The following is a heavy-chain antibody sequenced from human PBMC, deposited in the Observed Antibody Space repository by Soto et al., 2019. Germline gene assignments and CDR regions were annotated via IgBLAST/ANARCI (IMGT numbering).Heavy chain of an antibody. J-gene: IGHJ6*02. CDR1: GFTFSSYG. CDR3: ARDEGNYGMDV. V-gene: IGHV3-33*01. CDR2: IWYDGSNK. Sequence: GGSLRLSCAASGFTFSSYGMHWVRQAPGKGLEWVAVIWYDGSNKYYADSVKGRFTISRDNSKNTPYLQMNSLRAEDTAVYYCARDEGNYGMDVWGLGTTVTVSS.